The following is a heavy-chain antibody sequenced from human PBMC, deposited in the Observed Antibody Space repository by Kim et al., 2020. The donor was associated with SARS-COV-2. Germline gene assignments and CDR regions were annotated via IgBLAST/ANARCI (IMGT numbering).Heavy chain of an antibody. CDR3: TSSWGGAVTTNNWFDP. CDR1: GVSISSGGYF. D-gene: IGHD2-21*01. CDR2: ISYSGST. J-gene: IGHJ5*02. Sequence: SETLSLTCTVSGVSISSGGYFWNWIRQHPGKGLEWIGYISYSGSTYYNPSLKSLVTISLDTYKSQFSLKLSSVTAADTAVYYCTSSWGGAVTTNNWFDPWGQGSMVTVSS. V-gene: IGHV4-31*01.